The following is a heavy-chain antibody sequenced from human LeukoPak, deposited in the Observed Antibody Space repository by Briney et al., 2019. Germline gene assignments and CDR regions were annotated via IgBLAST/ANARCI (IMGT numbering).Heavy chain of an antibody. CDR2: IYDSGST. Sequence: SETLSLTCAVYGGSFSNYYWNWIRQPPGKGLEWIGYIYDSGSTNYNPSLKSRVTISVDTSKNQISLILTSVTAADTAVYYCARGPPRGVLTPPKVRVWLDPWGQGTLVTVSS. CDR3: ARGPPRGVLTPPKVRVWLDP. J-gene: IGHJ5*02. D-gene: IGHD3-3*01. CDR1: GGSFSNYY. V-gene: IGHV4-59*01.